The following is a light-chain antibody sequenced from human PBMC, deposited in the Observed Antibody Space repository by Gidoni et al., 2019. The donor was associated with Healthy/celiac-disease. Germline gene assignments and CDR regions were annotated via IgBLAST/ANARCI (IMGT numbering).Light chain of an antibody. CDR2: KAS. V-gene: IGKV1-5*03. CDR1: QSISSW. CDR3: QQYNSYSSRT. Sequence: DIHMPQSPSTLSASVGDRVTITCRASQSISSWLAWYQQKPGKAPKLLIYKASSLESGVPSRFSGSGSGTEFTLTISSLQPDDFATYYCQQYNSYSSRTFGQGTKLEIK. J-gene: IGKJ2*01.